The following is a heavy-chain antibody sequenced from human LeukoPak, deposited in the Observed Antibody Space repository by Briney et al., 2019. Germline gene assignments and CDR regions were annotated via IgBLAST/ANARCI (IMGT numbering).Heavy chain of an antibody. V-gene: IGHV6-1*01. Sequence: SQTLSLTCAISGDSVSSNSAAWNWIRQSPSRGLEWLGRTYYRSKWYNDYAVSVKSRITINPDTSKNQFSLQLNSVTPEDTAVCYCARASYYGSGSYYSLPYYYYYGMDVWGQGTTVTVSS. D-gene: IGHD3-10*01. CDR2: TYYRSKWYN. J-gene: IGHJ6*02. CDR3: ARASYYGSGSYYSLPYYYYYGMDV. CDR1: GDSVSSNSAA.